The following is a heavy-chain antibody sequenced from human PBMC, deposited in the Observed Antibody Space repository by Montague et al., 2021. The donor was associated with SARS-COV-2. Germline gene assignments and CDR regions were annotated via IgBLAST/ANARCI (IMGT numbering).Heavy chain of an antibody. J-gene: IGHJ4*02. V-gene: IGHV6-1*01. Sequence: CAISGDSVSSNSAAWNWIRQSPSRGLEWLGRTYYRSKWFNDYAVSVKSRITINPDTSKNQFSLQLNSVTPEDSAVYYCARGSSGYYTPRPFDYWGQGTLVTVSS. CDR1: GDSVSSNSAA. CDR3: ARGSSGYYTPRPFDY. D-gene: IGHD3-22*01. CDR2: TYYRSKWFN.